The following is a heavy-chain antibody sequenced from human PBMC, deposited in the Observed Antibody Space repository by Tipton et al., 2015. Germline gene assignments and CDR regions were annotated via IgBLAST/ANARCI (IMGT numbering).Heavy chain of an antibody. CDR1: GGTFSTYA. CDR3: ASMGGYRDY. J-gene: IGHJ4*02. Sequence: QLVQSGAEVKKPGSSVKVSCKASGGTFSTYAISWVRQAPGQGLEWMGGIIPIFGTAIYAQNFQGRVTITADKSTTTAYMELSSLRSEDTAVYYCASMGGYRDYWGQGTLVTVSS. D-gene: IGHD3-22*01. CDR2: IIPIFGTA. V-gene: IGHV1-69*06.